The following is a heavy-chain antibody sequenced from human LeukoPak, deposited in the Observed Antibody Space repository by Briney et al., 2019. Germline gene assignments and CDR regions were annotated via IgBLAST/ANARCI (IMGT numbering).Heavy chain of an antibody. Sequence: GGSLRLSCAASGFTFSSYGMHWVRQAPGKGLEWVAFIRYDGSNKYYADSVKGRFTISRDNSKNTLYLQMNSLRAEDTAVYYCAKGRRDAYNFDFDYWGQGTLVTVSS. CDR2: IRYDGSNK. V-gene: IGHV3-30*02. J-gene: IGHJ4*02. CDR1: GFTFSSYG. CDR3: AKGRRDAYNFDFDY. D-gene: IGHD5-24*01.